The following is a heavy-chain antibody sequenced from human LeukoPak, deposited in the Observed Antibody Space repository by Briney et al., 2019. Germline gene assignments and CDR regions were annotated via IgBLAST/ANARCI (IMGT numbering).Heavy chain of an antibody. Sequence: GGSLRLSCAASGFTFKNFGIHWVRQGPGKGLEWVSFIWYDGRDEYYADSVKGRFTISRDNSKNTLYLQMNSLRAEDTAVYYCAKDRSWFGEAGLDYWGQGTLVTVSS. CDR3: AKDRSWFGEAGLDY. D-gene: IGHD3-10*01. V-gene: IGHV3-30*02. J-gene: IGHJ4*02. CDR2: IWYDGRDE. CDR1: GFTFKNFG.